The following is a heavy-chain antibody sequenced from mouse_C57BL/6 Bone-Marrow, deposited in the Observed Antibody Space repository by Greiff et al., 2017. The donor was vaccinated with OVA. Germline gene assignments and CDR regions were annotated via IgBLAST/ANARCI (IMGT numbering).Heavy chain of an antibody. V-gene: IGHV14-3*01. Sequence: VQLQQSVAELVRPGASVKLSCTASGFNIKNTYMHWVKQRPEQGLEWIGRIDPANGNTKYAPKFQGKATITADTSSNTAYLQLSSLTSEDSAVYFCAGYYYGSSYDFDYWGQGTTLTVSS. J-gene: IGHJ2*01. CDR1: GFNIKNTY. D-gene: IGHD1-1*01. CDR2: IDPANGNT. CDR3: AGYYYGSSYDFDY.